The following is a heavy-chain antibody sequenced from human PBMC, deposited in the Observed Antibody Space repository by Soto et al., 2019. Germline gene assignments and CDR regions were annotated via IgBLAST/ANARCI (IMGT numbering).Heavy chain of an antibody. Sequence: SETLSLTCAVSGGSISSGGYSWSWIRQPPGKGLEWIGYIYHSGSTYYNPSLKIRVTISVDRSKNQFSLKLGSVTAADTAVYYCARDRAPPPRRKDSSGCPGRSWFDPWGQGTLVTVSS. CDR2: IYHSGST. D-gene: IGHD6-19*01. J-gene: IGHJ5*02. CDR3: ARDRAPPPRRKDSSGCPGRSWFDP. CDR1: GGSISSGGYS. V-gene: IGHV4-30-2*01.